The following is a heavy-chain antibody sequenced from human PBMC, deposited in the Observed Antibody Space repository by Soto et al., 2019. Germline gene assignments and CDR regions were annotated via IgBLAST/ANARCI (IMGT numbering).Heavy chain of an antibody. CDR2: FYSGGST. CDR3: ARDHSSGYYYYFDY. D-gene: IGHD3-22*01. J-gene: IGHJ4*02. CDR1: GFTVSSNY. Sequence: PVGSLRLSCAASGFTVSSNYMTWVRQAPGKGLEWVSVFYSGGSTYYADSVKGRFTISRDNSKNTLHLQMNSLRAEDTAVYYCARDHSSGYYYYFDYWGQGTPVTVSS. V-gene: IGHV3-53*01.